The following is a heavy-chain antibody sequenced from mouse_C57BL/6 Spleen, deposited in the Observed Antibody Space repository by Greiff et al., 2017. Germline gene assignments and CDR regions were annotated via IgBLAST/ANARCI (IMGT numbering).Heavy chain of an antibody. CDR2: IRNKANGYTT. D-gene: IGHD2-4*01. CDR1: GFTFTDYY. V-gene: IGHV7-3*01. CDR3: ARPLDDYGYAMDY. J-gene: IGHJ4*01. Sequence: EVQGVESGGGLVQPGGSLSLSCAASGFTFTDYYMSWVRQPPGKALEWLGFIRNKANGYTTEYSASVKGRFTISRDTSQSILYLQMNALRAEVSATYYCARPLDDYGYAMDYWGQGTSVTVSS.